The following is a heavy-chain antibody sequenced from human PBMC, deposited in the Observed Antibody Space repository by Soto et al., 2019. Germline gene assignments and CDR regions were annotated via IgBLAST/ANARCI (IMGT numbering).Heavy chain of an antibody. V-gene: IGHV4-34*01. CDR2: ISRRGVT. CDR3: ATNIEAAAGPFDY. D-gene: IGHD6-13*01. Sequence: PSETLSLTCAVYAESFSGYYWTWIRQSPGQGLEWIGEISRRGVTSYNPSLESRVTISADTSKSQFSLKLTSVTAADTAVYYCATNIEAAAGPFDYWGQGALVTVSS. CDR1: AESFSGYY. J-gene: IGHJ4*02.